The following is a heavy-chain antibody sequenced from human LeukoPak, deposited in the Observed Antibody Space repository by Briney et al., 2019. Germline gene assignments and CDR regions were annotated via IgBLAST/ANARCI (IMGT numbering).Heavy chain of an antibody. V-gene: IGHV3-30*03. Sequence: GGSLRLSCAASGFPFSNYAMHWVRQAPGKGLEWVAVISYDGSDKFYADSVKGQFTISRDNSKNTLYLQMNSLRVEDTAVYYCARLEVGSGINGDAFDIWGQGTMVTVSS. J-gene: IGHJ3*02. D-gene: IGHD1-26*01. CDR1: GFPFSNYA. CDR2: ISYDGSDK. CDR3: ARLEVGSGINGDAFDI.